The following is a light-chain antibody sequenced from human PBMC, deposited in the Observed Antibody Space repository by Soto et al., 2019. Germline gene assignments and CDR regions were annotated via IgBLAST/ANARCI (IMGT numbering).Light chain of an antibody. V-gene: IGLV2-14*03. Sequence: QSALTQPASVSGSPGQSITISCTGTSSDVGSYNYVSWYQQHPGKAPKLMIYDVTNRPSGVSNLFSGSKSGNTASLTISGLQAEDEADYYCSSYTSSSTLVFGGGTKLTVL. J-gene: IGLJ2*01. CDR2: DVT. CDR1: SSDVGSYNY. CDR3: SSYTSSSTLV.